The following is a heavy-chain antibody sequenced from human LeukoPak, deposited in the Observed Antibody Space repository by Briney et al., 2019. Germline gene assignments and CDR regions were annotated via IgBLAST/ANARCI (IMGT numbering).Heavy chain of an antibody. Sequence: SETLSLTCTVSGGSISSYYWSWIRQPPGKGLEWIGYIYYSGSTNYNPSLKSRVTISVDTSKNQFSLKLSSVTAADTAVYYCARALSRGIDYWGQGTLVTVSS. CDR2: IYYSGST. J-gene: IGHJ4*02. V-gene: IGHV4-59*01. CDR1: GGSISSYY. CDR3: ARALSRGIDY. D-gene: IGHD2/OR15-2a*01.